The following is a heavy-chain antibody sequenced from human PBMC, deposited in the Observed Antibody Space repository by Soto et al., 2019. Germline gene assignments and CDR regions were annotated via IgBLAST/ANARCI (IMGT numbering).Heavy chain of an antibody. Sequence: QVQLQEAGPGLVKPSQTLSLTCTVSGGSISSGHYYWSWIRQHPEKGLEGIGYIYYSGSTYYNPALKSRVTISVDTSKNQFSLKLSSVTAADTAVYYCARDSSGDYGDSYFDYWGQGTLVTVSS. D-gene: IGHD4-17*01. J-gene: IGHJ4*02. V-gene: IGHV4-31*03. CDR2: IYYSGST. CDR1: GGSISSGHYY. CDR3: ARDSSGDYGDSYFDY.